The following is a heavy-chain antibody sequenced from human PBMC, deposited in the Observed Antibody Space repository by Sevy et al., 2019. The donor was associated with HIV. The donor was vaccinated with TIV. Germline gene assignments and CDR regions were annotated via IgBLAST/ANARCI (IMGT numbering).Heavy chain of an antibody. V-gene: IGHV3-30-3*01. CDR2: VSFDGGSK. J-gene: IGHJ3*02. CDR3: VRERARSITFDI. D-gene: IGHD3-16*01. CDR1: GFTFNNFP. Sequence: GESLKISCEASGFTFNNFPIHWVRQAPGKGLEWVAVVSFDGGSKYEADSVRGRFTVSRDNSKNTVYLQLNSLRAEDTAVYYCVRERARSITFDIWGQGTLVTVSS.